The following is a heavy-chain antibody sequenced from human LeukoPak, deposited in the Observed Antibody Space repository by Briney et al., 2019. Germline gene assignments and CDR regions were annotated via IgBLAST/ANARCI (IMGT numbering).Heavy chain of an antibody. J-gene: IGHJ4*02. Sequence: GGSLRLSCAASGFTFSSYAMSWVRQAPGKGLERVSAISGSGGSTYYADSVKGRFTISRDNSKNTLYLQMNSLRAEDTAVYYCAKDPVSVTTEYYFDYWGQGTLVTVSS. D-gene: IGHD4-17*01. V-gene: IGHV3-23*01. CDR1: GFTFSSYA. CDR2: ISGSGGST. CDR3: AKDPVSVTTEYYFDY.